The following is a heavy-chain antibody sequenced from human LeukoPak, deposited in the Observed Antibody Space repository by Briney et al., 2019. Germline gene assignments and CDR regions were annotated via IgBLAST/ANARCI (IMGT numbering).Heavy chain of an antibody. V-gene: IGHV3-23*01. CDR2: ISGSGGST. J-gene: IGHJ3*02. D-gene: IGHD2-21*01. CDR1: GFTFSSHS. Sequence: PGGSLRLSCAASGFTFSSHSMTWVRQAPGKGLEWVSAISGSGGSTYYADSVKGRFTISRDNSKNTLYLQMNSLRAEDTAVYYCAKLGGGDCYFHFDIWGQGTMVTVSS. CDR3: AKLGGGDCYFHFDI.